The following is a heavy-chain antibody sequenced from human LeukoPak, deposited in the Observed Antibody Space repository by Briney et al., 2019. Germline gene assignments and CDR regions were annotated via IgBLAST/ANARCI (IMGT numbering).Heavy chain of an antibody. J-gene: IGHJ5*02. V-gene: IGHV4-61*02. CDR3: ARGRTTHRTWWFDP. D-gene: IGHD1-1*01. Sequence: SETLSLTCTVSGGSISSSSYYWSWIRQPAGKGLEWIGRIYTSGSTNYNPSLKSRVTMSVDTSKNQFSLKLSSVTAADTAVYYCARGRTTHRTWWFDPWGQGTLVTVSS. CDR1: GGSISSSSYY. CDR2: IYTSGST.